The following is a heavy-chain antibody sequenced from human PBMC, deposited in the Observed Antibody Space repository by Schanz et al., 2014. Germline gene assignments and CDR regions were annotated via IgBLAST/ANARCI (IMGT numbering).Heavy chain of an antibody. V-gene: IGHV4-4*02. CDR2: IYHTGST. CDR1: GASISSSNW. D-gene: IGHD2-2*01. CDR3: AREAPVPHLFDY. J-gene: IGHJ4*02. Sequence: QVQLQESGPGLVKPSGTLSLTCAVSGASISSSNWWSWVRQPPGKRRGGIGEIYHTGSTNYSPSLKSRATISVDKSKNQFSLKLSSVTAADTAVYYCAREAPVPHLFDYWGQGILVTVSS.